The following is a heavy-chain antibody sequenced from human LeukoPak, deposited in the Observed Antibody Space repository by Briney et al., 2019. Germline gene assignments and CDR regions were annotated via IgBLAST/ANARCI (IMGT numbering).Heavy chain of an antibody. CDR1: GFTFSDSY. Sequence: GGSLRLSCAASGFTFSDSYMTWIRQAPGKGLEWVSYTIMTGTTIYYADSVKGRLTISRDNAKNSLYLQMNSRRAEDTAFYYCARGGITIFGGIIYQDYWGQGTLVTVSS. CDR2: TIMTGTTI. V-gene: IGHV3-11*01. CDR3: ARGGITIFGGIIYQDY. J-gene: IGHJ4*02. D-gene: IGHD3-3*01.